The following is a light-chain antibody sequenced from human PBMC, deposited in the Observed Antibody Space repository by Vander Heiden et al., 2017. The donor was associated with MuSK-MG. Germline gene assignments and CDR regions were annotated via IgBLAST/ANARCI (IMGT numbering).Light chain of an antibody. V-gene: IGKV1-39*01. J-gene: IGKJ1*01. CDR3: QQSYTFPRT. Sequence: DIQMTQSPSSLSASVRDRVTIACRASQSIYKYLNWYQHKPGRAPKLLIYGASVLQSGVPSRFSGSGSGTDFTLTISGLQPEDLATYYCQQSYTFPRTFGQGTRVEI. CDR2: GAS. CDR1: QSIYKY.